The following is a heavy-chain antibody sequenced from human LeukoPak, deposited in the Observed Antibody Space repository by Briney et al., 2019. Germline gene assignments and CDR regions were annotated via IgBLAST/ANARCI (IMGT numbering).Heavy chain of an antibody. J-gene: IGHJ5*02. CDR1: GGSFSGYY. V-gene: IGHV4-34*01. CDR2: INHSGST. CDR3: ARGRDIGYCSGGSCYSVYRSTRNNWFDP. D-gene: IGHD2-15*01. Sequence: KPSETLSLTCAVYGGSFSGYYWSWIRQPPGKGLEWIGEINHSGSTNYNPSLKSRVTISVDTSKNQFSLKLSSVTAADTAVYYCARGRDIGYCSGGSCYSVYRSTRNNWFDPWGQGTLVTVSS.